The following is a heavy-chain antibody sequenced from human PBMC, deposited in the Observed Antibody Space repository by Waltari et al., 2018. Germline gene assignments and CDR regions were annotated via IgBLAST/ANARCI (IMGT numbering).Heavy chain of an antibody. J-gene: IGHJ4*02. CDR1: GYSFTTYW. V-gene: IGHV5-10-1*03. CDR2: IGPSDSDT. Sequence: EVQLVQSGAEVKKPGEALRISCKGSGYSFTTYWIPWVPQMHGKGLELMGRIGPSDSDTNYSPSFQGHVTISADKSISTAYLQWSSLKASDTAMYYCARRVGATTWDYWGQGTLVTVSS. CDR3: ARRVGATTWDY. D-gene: IGHD1-26*01.